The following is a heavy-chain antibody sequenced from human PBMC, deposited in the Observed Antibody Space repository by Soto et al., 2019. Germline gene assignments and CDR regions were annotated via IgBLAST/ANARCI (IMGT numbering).Heavy chain of an antibody. CDR2: ISAYNGNT. J-gene: IGHJ6*01. Sequence: SVKRSWKASGYAFSSYGISWRRQAPGQGLEWMGWISAYNGNTNYAQKLQGRVTMTTDTSTSAAYMELRSLRSDDTAVYYFSCGESDGIRYYNSVLAFLGKGTTVPVS. D-gene: IGHD1-1*01. V-gene: IGHV1-18*01. CDR1: GYAFSSYG. CDR3: SCGESDGIRYYNSVLAF.